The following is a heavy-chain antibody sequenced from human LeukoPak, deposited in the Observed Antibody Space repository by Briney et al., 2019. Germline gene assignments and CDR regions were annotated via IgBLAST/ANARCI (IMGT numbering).Heavy chain of an antibody. CDR3: AKAPDIHSSGY. D-gene: IGHD6-19*01. Sequence: GGSLRLSCAASGFTFSSYGMHWVRQAPGKGLEWVAVISYDGSNKYYADSVKGRFTISRDNSKNTLYLQMNSLRAEDTAVYYCAKAPDIHSSGYWGQGTLVTVSS. CDR2: ISYDGSNK. J-gene: IGHJ4*02. CDR1: GFTFSSYG. V-gene: IGHV3-30*18.